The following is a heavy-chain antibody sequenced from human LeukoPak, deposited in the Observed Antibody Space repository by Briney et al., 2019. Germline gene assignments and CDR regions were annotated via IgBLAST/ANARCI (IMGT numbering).Heavy chain of an antibody. CDR1: GGSISSGDDY. CDR3: ARDRLIAAAGTLAGMDV. V-gene: IGHV4-30-4*01. J-gene: IGHJ6*04. Sequence: PSETLSLTCTVAGGSISSGDDYWSWIRQPPGKGLEWIGYIYYSGSTYYNPSLKSRVTISVDTSKNQFSLKLSSVTAADTAMYYSARDRLIAAAGTLAGMDVWGKGTTVTVSS. D-gene: IGHD6-13*01. CDR2: IYYSGST.